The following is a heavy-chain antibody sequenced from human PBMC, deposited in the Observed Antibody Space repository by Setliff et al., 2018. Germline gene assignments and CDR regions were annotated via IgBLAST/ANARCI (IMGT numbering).Heavy chain of an antibody. D-gene: IGHD1-26*01. CDR3: ARGSIVGPTRGDFDF. V-gene: IGHV1-69*16. J-gene: IGHJ4*02. Sequence: SVKVSCKASGGTLTTFTTYILIWVRQAPGQGLEWMGGIIPITGTTNYAQRFQGRITISTDESSSTVYMEMSRLKSEDTAIYYCARGSIVGPTRGDFDFWGLGTLVTVSS. CDR1: GGTLTTFTTYI. CDR2: IIPITGTT.